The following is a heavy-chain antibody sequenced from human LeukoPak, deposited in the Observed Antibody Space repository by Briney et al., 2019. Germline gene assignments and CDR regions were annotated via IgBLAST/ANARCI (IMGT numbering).Heavy chain of an antibody. J-gene: IGHJ4*02. V-gene: IGHV1-69*05. CDR2: IIPIFGTA. CDR3: ARDGKLTGAPYFDY. D-gene: IGHD7-27*01. Sequence: ASVKVSCKASGGTFSSYAISWVRQAPGQGLEWMGRIIPIFGTANYAQKFQGRVTITTDESTRTAYMELSSLRSEDTAVYYCARDGKLTGAPYFDYWGQGTLVTVSS. CDR1: GGTFSSYA.